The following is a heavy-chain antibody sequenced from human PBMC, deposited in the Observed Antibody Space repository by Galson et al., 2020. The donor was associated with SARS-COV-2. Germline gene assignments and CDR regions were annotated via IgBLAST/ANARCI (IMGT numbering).Heavy chain of an antibody. V-gene: IGHV4-34*01. J-gene: IGHJ4*02. CDR1: GGSLSGYY. Sequence: SETLSLTCAVHGGSLSGYYWNWIRLPPGKGLEWIGEINRSGSTNYNPSLKSRVTVSVDTSKIQFSLKLSSVTAADTAVYYCARARPNWGSLPLSYWGQGTLVTVSS. CDR3: ARARPNWGSLPLSY. CDR2: INRSGST. D-gene: IGHD7-27*01.